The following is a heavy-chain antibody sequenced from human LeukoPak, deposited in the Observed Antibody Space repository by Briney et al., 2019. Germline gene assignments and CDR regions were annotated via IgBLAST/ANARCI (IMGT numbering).Heavy chain of an antibody. D-gene: IGHD3-22*01. J-gene: IGHJ5*02. V-gene: IGHV1-8*01. CDR3: ARGRRRRSTYYYDSSGLNWFDP. CDR1: GYTFTSYD. CDR2: MNPNSGNT. Sequence: ASVKVSCKASGYTFTSYDINWVRQATGQGLEWMGWMNPNSGNTGYAQKFQGRVTMTRNTPISTAYMELSSLRSEDTAVYYCARGRRRRSTYYYDSSGLNWFDPWGQGTLVTVSS.